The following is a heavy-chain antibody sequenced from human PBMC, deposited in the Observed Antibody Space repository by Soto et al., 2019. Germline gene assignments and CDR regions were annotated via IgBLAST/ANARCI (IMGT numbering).Heavy chain of an antibody. D-gene: IGHD3-9*01. CDR2: IYNDGSYT. J-gene: IGHJ4*02. CDR1: GFIFKMYW. CDR3: TRGPRPISTGTEAY. Sequence: EVQLVESGGGLVPPGGSVRLSCAASGFIFKMYWMHWVRQTPGKGLVWISRIYNDGSYTDYADSVKGRFTISRDNVNDTLYLQMNNLRAEDSGLYYCTRGPRPISTGTEAYWGQGTQVTVSS. V-gene: IGHV3-74*01.